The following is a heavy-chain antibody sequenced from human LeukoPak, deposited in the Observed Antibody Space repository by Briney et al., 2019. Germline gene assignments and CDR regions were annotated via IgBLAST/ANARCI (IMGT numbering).Heavy chain of an antibody. CDR1: GYTFTAYY. V-gene: IGHV1-2*04. J-gene: IGHJ4*02. Sequence: ASVRVSCKASGYTFTAYYMHWVRQAPGQGLEWMGWINPNSGGTNYAQKFKGWVTLTRDTSINTTYMELSRLASDVTAVYFCARGTPGSYLGYWGQGTLVTVSS. CDR3: ARGTPGSYLGY. CDR2: INPNSGGT. D-gene: IGHD3-16*02.